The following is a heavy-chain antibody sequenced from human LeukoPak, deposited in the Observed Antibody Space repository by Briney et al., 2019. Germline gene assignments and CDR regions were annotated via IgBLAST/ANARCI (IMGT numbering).Heavy chain of an antibody. D-gene: IGHD3-22*01. CDR1: GFTFSSYN. CDR3: ARDKSAYDSSGYV. V-gene: IGHV3-21*01. CDR2: ISSSGNYI. J-gene: IGHJ4*02. Sequence: GGSLRLSCAASGFTFSSYNLNWVRQAPGKGLEWVSSISSSGNYIYYADSVKGRFAISRDNAENSPYLQMNSLRAEDTAVYYCARDKSAYDSSGYVWGQGTLVTVSS.